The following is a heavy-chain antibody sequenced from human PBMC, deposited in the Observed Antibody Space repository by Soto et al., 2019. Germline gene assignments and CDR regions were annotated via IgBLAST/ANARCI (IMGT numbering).Heavy chain of an antibody. CDR1: GFTFSRYW. CDR3: ARYPVTTDYGTDV. CDR2: INSYGSST. J-gene: IGHJ6*04. D-gene: IGHD4-17*01. V-gene: IGHV3-74*01. Sequence: PGGSLRLSWAASGFTFSRYWMHWVRQAPGKGLVWVSRINSYGSSTDYADSVKGRFTISRDNAKNTLYLQMNSLRVEDTAVYYCARYPVTTDYGTDVWGKGTTVTVS.